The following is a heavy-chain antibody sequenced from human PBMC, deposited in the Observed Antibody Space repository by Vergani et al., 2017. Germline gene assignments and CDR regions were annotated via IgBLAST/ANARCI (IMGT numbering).Heavy chain of an antibody. Sequence: EVQLLESGGGLVQPGGSLRLSCAASGFTFSSYAMSWVRQAPGKGLEWVSAISGSGGSTYYADSVKGRFTISRDNSKNTLYLQMNSLRAEDTSVCYCAKVPVGATSAYWGQGTLVTVSS. CDR1: GFTFSSYA. CDR2: ISGSGGST. V-gene: IGHV3-23*01. CDR3: AKVPVGATSAY. D-gene: IGHD1-26*01. J-gene: IGHJ4*02.